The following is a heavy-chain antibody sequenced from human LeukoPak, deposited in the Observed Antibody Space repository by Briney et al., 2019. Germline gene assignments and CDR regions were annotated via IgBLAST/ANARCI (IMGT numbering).Heavy chain of an antibody. Sequence: GGSLRLSCSASGFSFSSYWMSWVRQAPGKGLEWVANIKEDESEKDYVDSVEGRFTISRDNAKNSLYLQMNSLRAEDTAVYYCARGIVAAGNIDYWGQGTLVTVSS. CDR2: IKEDESEK. CDR1: GFSFSSYW. CDR3: ARGIVAAGNIDY. J-gene: IGHJ4*02. V-gene: IGHV3-7*01. D-gene: IGHD6-13*01.